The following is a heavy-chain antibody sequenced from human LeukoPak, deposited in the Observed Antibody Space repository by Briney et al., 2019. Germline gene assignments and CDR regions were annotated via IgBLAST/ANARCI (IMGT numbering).Heavy chain of an antibody. D-gene: IGHD2-2*01. CDR3: ARRLDAPPYYYGMDV. CDR1: GFTFSSCA. J-gene: IGHJ6*02. Sequence: GGSLRLSCAASGFTFSSCAMSWVRQAPGKGLEWVAVISYDGSNKYYADSVKGRFTISRDNSKNTLYLQMNSLRAEDTAVYYCARRLDAPPYYYGMDVWGQGTTVTVSS. CDR2: ISYDGSNK. V-gene: IGHV3-30-3*01.